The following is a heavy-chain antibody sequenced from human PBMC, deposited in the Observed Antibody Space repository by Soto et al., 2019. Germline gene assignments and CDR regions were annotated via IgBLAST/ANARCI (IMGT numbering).Heavy chain of an antibody. J-gene: IGHJ6*03. CDR3: ASPAHYSNHYYYYYMDV. CDR2: IKQDGSEK. Sequence: EVQLVESGGGLVQPGGSLRLSCAASGFTFSSYWMSWVRQAPGKGLEWVANIKQDGSEKYYVDSVKGRFTISRDNAKNSLYRQMNSLIAEDTAVYYCASPAHYSNHYYYYYMDVWGKGTTVTVSS. V-gene: IGHV3-7*01. CDR1: GFTFSSYW. D-gene: IGHD4-4*01.